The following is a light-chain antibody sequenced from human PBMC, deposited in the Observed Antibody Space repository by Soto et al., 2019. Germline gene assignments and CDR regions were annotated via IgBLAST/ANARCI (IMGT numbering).Light chain of an antibody. V-gene: IGKV1-39*01. CDR1: QSINTH. CDR2: GAT. Sequence: DIQMTQSPSSLSASVGDRVTIACRASQSINTHLNWYQQKPGKAPKLLIYGATSLQSGVPSRFSADGSGTDYTLTISRLQPEDFATYYCQQSSSGPLFTFGPGTKVDIK. J-gene: IGKJ3*01. CDR3: QQSSSGPLFT.